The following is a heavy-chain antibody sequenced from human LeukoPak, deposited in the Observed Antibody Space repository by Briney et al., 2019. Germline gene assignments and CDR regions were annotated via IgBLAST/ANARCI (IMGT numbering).Heavy chain of an antibody. V-gene: IGHV3-33*01. J-gene: IGHJ6*02. CDR1: GFTFSSYG. CDR3: ARDMHYYYGMDV. CDR2: IWYDGSNK. Sequence: GGSLRLSCAASGFTFSSYGMHWVRQAPGKGLEWVADIWYDGSNKYYADSVKGRFTISRDNSKNTLYLQMNSRRDEDTAVYYCARDMHYYYGMDVWGQGTTVTVS. D-gene: IGHD2-2*01.